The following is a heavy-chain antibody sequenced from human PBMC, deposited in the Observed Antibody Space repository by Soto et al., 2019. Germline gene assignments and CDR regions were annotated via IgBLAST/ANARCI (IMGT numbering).Heavy chain of an antibody. CDR1: GCTFISYS. J-gene: IGHJ4*02. CDR2: ISSSSSTI. Sequence: GGSLRLSCAASGCTFISYSMNWVRQATGKGLEWVSYISSSSSTIYYADSVKGRFTISRDNAKNSLYLQMNSLRDEDTAVYYCARILAATPLYYFDYWGQGTLVTVSS. D-gene: IGHD2-15*01. V-gene: IGHV3-48*02. CDR3: ARILAATPLYYFDY.